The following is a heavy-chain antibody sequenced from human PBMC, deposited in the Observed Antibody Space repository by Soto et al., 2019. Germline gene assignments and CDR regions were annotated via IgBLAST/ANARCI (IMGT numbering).Heavy chain of an antibody. CDR3: ARGTFNNYDFWGLAAAGPRNNWFDP. Sequence: ASVKVSCKASGYTFTSYDINWVRQATGQGLEWMGWMNPNSGNTGYAQKFQGRVTMTRNTSISTAYMELSSLRSEDTAVYYCARGTFNNYDFWGLAAAGPRNNWFDPWGQGTLVTVSS. D-gene: IGHD3-3*01. J-gene: IGHJ5*02. V-gene: IGHV1-8*01. CDR1: GYTFTSYD. CDR2: MNPNSGNT.